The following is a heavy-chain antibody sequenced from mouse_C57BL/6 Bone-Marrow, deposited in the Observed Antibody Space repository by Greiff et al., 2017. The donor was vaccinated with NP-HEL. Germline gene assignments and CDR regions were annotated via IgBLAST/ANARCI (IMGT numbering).Heavy chain of an antibody. CDR3: ARQDYSSRCWFAY. J-gene: IGHJ3*01. CDR1: GFTFSSYT. Sequence: EVKVEESGGGLVKPGGSLKLSCAASGFTFSSYTMSWVRQTPEKRLEWVATISGGGGNTYYPDSVKGRFTISRDNATHTLYLQMSSLRSEDTALYYCARQDYSSRCWFAYWGQGTLVTVSA. CDR2: ISGGGGNT. D-gene: IGHD1-1*01. V-gene: IGHV5-9*01.